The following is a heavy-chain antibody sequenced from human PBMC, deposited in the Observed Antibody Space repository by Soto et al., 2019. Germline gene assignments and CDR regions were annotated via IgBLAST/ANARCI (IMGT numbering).Heavy chain of an antibody. V-gene: IGHV4-59*08. CDR3: ARHQETTVTTTAGGAFDI. Sequence: SSDTLSLTCTVYGGSISSYYWSWIRQPPGKGLEWIGYIYYSGSTNYNPSLKSRVTISVDTSKNQFSLKLSSVTAADTAVYYCARHQETTVTTTAGGAFDIWGQGTMVTVSS. CDR1: GGSISSYY. J-gene: IGHJ3*02. D-gene: IGHD4-17*01. CDR2: IYYSGST.